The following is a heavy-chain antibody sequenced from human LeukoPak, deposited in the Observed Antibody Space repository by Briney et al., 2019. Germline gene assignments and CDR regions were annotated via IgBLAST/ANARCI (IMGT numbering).Heavy chain of an antibody. J-gene: IGHJ6*03. CDR1: GGSISSGSYY. CDR3: AREAYDSSGYWGVQYYYYYYMDA. CDR2: IYTSGST. Sequence: SETLSLTCTVSGGSISSGSYYWSWIRQPAGKGLEWIGRIYTSGSTNYNPSLKSRVTISVDTSKNQFSLKLSSVTAADTAVYYCAREAYDSSGYWGVQYYYYYYMDAWGKGTTVTVSS. D-gene: IGHD3-22*01. V-gene: IGHV4-61*02.